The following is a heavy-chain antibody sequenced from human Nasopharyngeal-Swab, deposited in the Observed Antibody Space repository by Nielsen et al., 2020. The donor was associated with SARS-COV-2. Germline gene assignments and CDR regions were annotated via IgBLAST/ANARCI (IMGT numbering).Heavy chain of an antibody. CDR2: IYYSGST. J-gene: IGHJ4*02. V-gene: IGHV4-31*03. Sequence: SETLSLTCTVSGGSISSGGYYWSWIRQHPGKGLEWIGYIYYSGSTYYNPSLESRVTISVDTSKNQFSLKLSSVTAADTAVYYCARSDSSGWYYFDYWGQGTLVTVSS. D-gene: IGHD6-19*01. CDR1: GGSISSGGYY. CDR3: ARSDSSGWYYFDY.